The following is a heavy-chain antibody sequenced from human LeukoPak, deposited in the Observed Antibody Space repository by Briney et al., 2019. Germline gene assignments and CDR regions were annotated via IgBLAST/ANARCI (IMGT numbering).Heavy chain of an antibody. CDR2: HIYADGTT. V-gene: IGHV3-23*03. J-gene: IGHJ2*01. CDR3: VRGTSGYFDL. D-gene: IGHD3-10*01. Sequence: PAGGSLRLSCAASGFTFSSYAMSWVRQAPGKGLDWVAHIYADGTTFYKDSAKGRFTLSRDISQNKLFLQMNSLRADDTAVYYCVRGTSGYFDLWGRGALVTVSS. CDR1: GFTFSSYA.